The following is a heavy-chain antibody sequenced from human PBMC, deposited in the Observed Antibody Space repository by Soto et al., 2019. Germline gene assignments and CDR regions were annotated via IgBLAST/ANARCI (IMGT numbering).Heavy chain of an antibody. V-gene: IGHV3-11*03. CDR1: GFTFGDYY. CDR3: ATSRGGIGELDY. D-gene: IGHD3-10*01. CDR2: INTSSSNT. Sequence: PGGSRRPSWAASGFTFGDYYMSWVRQATGKGLEWIAYINTSSSNTSYADSVKGRFTISRNNAKNTLYLQMNSLRAEDTAVYYCATSRGGIGELDYWGQGTLVTVSS. J-gene: IGHJ4*02.